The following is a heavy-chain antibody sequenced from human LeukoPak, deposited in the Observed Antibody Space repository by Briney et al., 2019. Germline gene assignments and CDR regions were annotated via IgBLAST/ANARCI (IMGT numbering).Heavy chain of an antibody. Sequence: ASVKVSCKASGYTFTGYYMHWVRQAPGQGLEWVGWINPNSGGTNYAQKFQGRVTMTRDTSISTAYMELSRLRSDDTAVYYCARDWGYSSGSPFDYWGQGTLVTVSS. CDR3: ARDWGYSSGSPFDY. CDR2: INPNSGGT. D-gene: IGHD5-18*01. J-gene: IGHJ4*02. V-gene: IGHV1-2*02. CDR1: GYTFTGYY.